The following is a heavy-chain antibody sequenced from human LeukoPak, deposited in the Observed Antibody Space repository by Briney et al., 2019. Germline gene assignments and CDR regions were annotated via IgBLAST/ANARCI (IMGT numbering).Heavy chain of an antibody. J-gene: IGHJ6*02. CDR2: ISAYNGNT. CDR1: GYTLTELS. V-gene: IGHV1-18*01. Sequence: GASVKVSRKVSGYTLTELSMHWVRQAPGQGLEWMGWISAYNGNTNYAQKLQGRVTMTADTSTSTAYMELRSLRSDDTAVYYCARDIVVVPAAIFDGMDVWGQGTTVTVSS. D-gene: IGHD2-2*01. CDR3: ARDIVVVPAAIFDGMDV.